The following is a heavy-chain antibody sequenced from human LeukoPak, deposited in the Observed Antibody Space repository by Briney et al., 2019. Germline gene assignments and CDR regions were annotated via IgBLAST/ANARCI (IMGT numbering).Heavy chain of an antibody. Sequence: GGSLRLSCAASGFIFSRYAMHWVRQAPGTGLEGVAVVWADGTRESYIHSVKGRFTISRANSKKTLYLQMNSLRAEDTAVYSCARGVAENGNPNYFDPWGRGTLVTVSS. J-gene: IGHJ5*02. CDR1: GFIFSRYA. D-gene: IGHD6-13*01. CDR3: ARGVAENGNPNYFDP. V-gene: IGHV3-33*01. CDR2: VWADGTRE.